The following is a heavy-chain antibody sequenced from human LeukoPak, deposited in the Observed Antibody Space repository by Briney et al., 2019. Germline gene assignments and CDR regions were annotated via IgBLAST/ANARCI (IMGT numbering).Heavy chain of an antibody. CDR2: IYYSGST. CDR1: GGSISSYY. V-gene: IGHV4-59*08. Sequence: PSETLSLTCTVSGGSISSYYWSWIRQPPGKGLEWIGYIYYSGSTNYNPSLKSRVTISVDTSKNQFPLKLSSVTAADTAVYYCARRYDSPNFYMDVWGKGTTVTVSS. CDR3: ARRYDSPNFYMDV. D-gene: IGHD3-22*01. J-gene: IGHJ6*03.